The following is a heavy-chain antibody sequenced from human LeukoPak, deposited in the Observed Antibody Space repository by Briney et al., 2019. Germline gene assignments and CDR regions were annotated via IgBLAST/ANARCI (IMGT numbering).Heavy chain of an antibody. CDR3: AREMGL. CDR1: GFIFSTYS. J-gene: IGHJ4*02. D-gene: IGHD5-24*01. Sequence: GGSLRLSRAASGFIFSTYSMNWVRQAPGKGLEWVSSISSSNSYIYYADSVKGRFTISRDNAKNSLYLQMNSLRAEDTAVYYCAREMGLWGQGTLVTVSS. V-gene: IGHV3-21*01. CDR2: ISSSNSYI.